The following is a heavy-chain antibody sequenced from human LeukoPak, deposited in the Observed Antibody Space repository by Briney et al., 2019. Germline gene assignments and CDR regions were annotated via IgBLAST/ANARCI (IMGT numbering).Heavy chain of an antibody. V-gene: IGHV4-38-2*02. CDR2: IYHSGST. CDR3: ARFYYDFWSGSNVNYFDY. D-gene: IGHD3-3*01. CDR1: GYSISSGYY. J-gene: IGHJ4*02. Sequence: SETLSLTCTVSGYSISSGYYWGWIRQPPGKGLEWIGSIYHSGSTYYNPSLKSRVTISVDTSKNQFSLKLSSVTAADTAVYYCARFYYDFWSGSNVNYFDYWGQGTLVTVSS.